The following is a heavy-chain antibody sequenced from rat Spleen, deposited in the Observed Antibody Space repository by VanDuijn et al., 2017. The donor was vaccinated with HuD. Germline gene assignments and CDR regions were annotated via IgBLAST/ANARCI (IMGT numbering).Heavy chain of an antibody. Sequence: EVQLVESGGGLVQPGRSLKLSCAVSGFTFSNYGMAWVRQAPTKGLEWVASISTSGGSTYYRDSVKGRFTISRDNAKSTLYLQMDSLRSEDTATYYCTTNTGDYWGQGVMVTVSS. CDR3: TTNTGDY. J-gene: IGHJ2*01. CDR2: ISTSGGST. V-gene: IGHV5-27*01. CDR1: GFTFSNYG. D-gene: IGHD4-2*01.